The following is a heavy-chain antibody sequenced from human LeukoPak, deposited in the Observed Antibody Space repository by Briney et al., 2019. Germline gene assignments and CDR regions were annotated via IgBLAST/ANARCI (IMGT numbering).Heavy chain of an antibody. Sequence: PSQALSLTCTVSGGSISSGGYYWSWIRQHPGKGLEWIGYIYYSGSTYYNPSLKSRVTISLDTSKNQFSLKLSSVTAADTAVYYCARRCSGGSCYNYWGQGTLVTVSS. D-gene: IGHD2-15*01. V-gene: IGHV4-31*03. J-gene: IGHJ4*02. CDR2: IYYSGST. CDR1: GGSISSGGYY. CDR3: ARRCSGGSCYNY.